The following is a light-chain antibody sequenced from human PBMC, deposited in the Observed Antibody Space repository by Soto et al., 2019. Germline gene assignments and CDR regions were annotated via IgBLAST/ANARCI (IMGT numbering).Light chain of an antibody. J-gene: IGLJ1*01. CDR3: SSYTSSTTRV. CDR2: DVS. CDR1: SSDVGDYNY. Sequence: QSALTQPASVSGSPGQSITISCTGTSSDVGDYNYVSWYQQHPGKAPKLMIYDVSNRPSGVSNRFSGSKSGSTASLTISGXXXXXXADYYCSSYTSSTTRVFGTGTKLTV. V-gene: IGLV2-14*01.